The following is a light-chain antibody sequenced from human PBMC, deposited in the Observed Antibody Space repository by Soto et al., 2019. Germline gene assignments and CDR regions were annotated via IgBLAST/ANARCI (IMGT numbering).Light chain of an antibody. J-gene: IGKJ4*01. V-gene: IGKV4-1*01. CDR1: QSVLFTSNNKNY. CDR2: WAS. CDR3: QQYYTRPLT. Sequence: DIVITQSPDSLAFSMGERATINCESSQSVLFTSNNKNYLAWYQQKPGQPPKLLLSWASARESGVPERFSGSGSGTLFTLSISSLQAEDVAVYYCQQYYTRPLTFGGGTKVDIK.